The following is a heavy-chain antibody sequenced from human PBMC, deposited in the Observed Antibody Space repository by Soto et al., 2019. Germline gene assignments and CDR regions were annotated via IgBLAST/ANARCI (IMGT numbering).Heavy chain of an antibody. CDR3: AKNGDIAVVPVATIDY. V-gene: IGHV3-23*01. D-gene: IGHD2-2*01. Sequence: PGGSLRLSCAASGFTFSSYAMSWVRQAPGKGLEWVSAISGSGGSTYYTDSVKGRFTISRDNAKNTLYLQMNSLRAEDTAVYYCAKNGDIAVVPVATIDYWGRGTLVTVSS. CDR2: ISGSGGST. J-gene: IGHJ4*02. CDR1: GFTFSSYA.